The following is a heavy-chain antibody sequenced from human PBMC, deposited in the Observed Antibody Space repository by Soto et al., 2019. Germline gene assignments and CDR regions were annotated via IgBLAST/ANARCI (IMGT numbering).Heavy chain of an antibody. CDR3: ARGPYLYCSGGSCYSRFTGRYFDY. J-gene: IGHJ4*02. V-gene: IGHV1-2*04. Sequence: ASVKVSCKASGYTFTGYYMHWVRQAPGQGLEWMGWINPNSGGTNYAQKFQGWVTMTRDTSISTAYMELSRLRSDDTAVYYCARGPYLYCSGGSCYSRFTGRYFDYWGQGTLVTVSS. D-gene: IGHD2-15*01. CDR1: GYTFTGYY. CDR2: INPNSGGT.